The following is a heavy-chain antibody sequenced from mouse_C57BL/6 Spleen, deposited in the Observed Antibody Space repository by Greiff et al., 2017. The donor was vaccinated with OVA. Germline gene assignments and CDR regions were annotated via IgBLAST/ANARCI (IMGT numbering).Heavy chain of an antibody. Sequence: EVKLQESGPGLVKPSQSLSLTCSVTGYSITSGYYWNWIRQFPGNKLEWMGYISYDGSNNYNPSLKNRISITRDTSKNQFFLKLNSVTTEDTATYYCARAPIYYGNYDYAMDYWGQGTSVTVSS. J-gene: IGHJ4*01. CDR2: ISYDGSN. CDR3: ARAPIYYGNYDYAMDY. CDR1: GYSITSGYY. V-gene: IGHV3-6*01. D-gene: IGHD2-1*01.